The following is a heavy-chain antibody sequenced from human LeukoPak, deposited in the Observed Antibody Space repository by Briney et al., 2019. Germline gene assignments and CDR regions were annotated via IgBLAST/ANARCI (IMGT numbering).Heavy chain of an antibody. CDR3: AKGWGYSYGFGAAFDI. CDR2: ISGSGGST. D-gene: IGHD5-18*01. V-gene: IGHV3-23*01. Sequence: PGGSLRLSCAASGFTFSSYAMSRVRQAPGKGLEWVSAISGSGGSTYYADSVKGRFTISRDNAKNSLYLQMNSLRAEDIALYYCAKGWGYSYGFGAAFDIWGQGTMVTVSS. CDR1: GFTFSSYA. J-gene: IGHJ3*02.